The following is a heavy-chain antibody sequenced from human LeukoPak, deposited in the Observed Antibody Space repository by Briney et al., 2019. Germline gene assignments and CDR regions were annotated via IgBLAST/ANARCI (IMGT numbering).Heavy chain of an antibody. Sequence: GESLKISCKGSGYSFNSYWIGWVRQMPGKGLEWMGIIYPGDSDTRYSPSFQGQVTISADKSISTAYLQWSSLKASDTAMYYCARHSYYYDSSGYYGAEYFQHWGQGTLVTVSS. J-gene: IGHJ1*01. CDR2: IYPGDSDT. CDR3: ARHSYYYDSSGYYGAEYFQH. CDR1: GYSFNSYW. V-gene: IGHV5-51*01. D-gene: IGHD3-22*01.